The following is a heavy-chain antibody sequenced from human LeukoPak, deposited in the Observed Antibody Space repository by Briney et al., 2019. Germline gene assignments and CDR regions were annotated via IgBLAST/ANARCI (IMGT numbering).Heavy chain of an antibody. D-gene: IGHD5-24*01. V-gene: IGHV4-59*08. Sequence: SETVSLTCTVSGASINSHFWSSIRQPPGKGLEWVGSIYNTGSSNYNPSLESRVTISVDTSKNQFSLKLSSVTAADTAVYYCARGRYNFDYWGQGTLVSVSS. CDR2: IYNTGSS. CDR1: GASINSHF. J-gene: IGHJ4*02. CDR3: ARGRYNFDY.